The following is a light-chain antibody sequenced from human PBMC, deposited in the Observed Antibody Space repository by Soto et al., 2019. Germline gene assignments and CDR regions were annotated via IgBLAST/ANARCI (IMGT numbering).Light chain of an antibody. CDR2: GAS. CDR3: QQYHSSLGLT. CDR1: QSVSSSY. J-gene: IGKJ4*01. V-gene: IGKV3-20*01. Sequence: EIVMTQSPATLSLSPGERATLSCRASQSVSSSYLAWYQQKPGQAPRLLIYGASSRATGIPDRFSGSGSGTDFTLTISRLEPEDFAVYYCQQYHSSLGLTFGGGTKVEIK.